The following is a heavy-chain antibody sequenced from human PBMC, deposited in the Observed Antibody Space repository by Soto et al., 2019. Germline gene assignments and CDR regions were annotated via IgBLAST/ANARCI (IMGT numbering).Heavy chain of an antibody. CDR3: ARGGKYDFWSGYPYSDYYYMDV. CDR1: GGSFSGYY. Sequence: SETLSITCAVYGGSFSGYYWSWIRQPPGKGLEWIGEINHSGSTNYNPSLKSRVTISVDTSKNQFSLKLSSVTAADTAVYYCARGGKYDFWSGYPYSDYYYMDVWGKGTTVTVSS. J-gene: IGHJ6*03. CDR2: INHSGST. V-gene: IGHV4-34*01. D-gene: IGHD3-3*01.